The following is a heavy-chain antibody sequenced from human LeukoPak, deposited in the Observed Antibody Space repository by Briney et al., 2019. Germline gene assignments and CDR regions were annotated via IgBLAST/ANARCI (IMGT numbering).Heavy chain of an antibody. CDR1: GFTFSSYE. V-gene: IGHV3-48*03. CDR2: ISSSGSPI. Sequence: GGSLRLSCAASGFTFSSYEMNWVRQAPGKGLEWVSYISSSGSPIYYADSVKGRFTISRDNVKNSLHLQMNNLRAEDTAVYYCARDSADSCWLDYWGQGTLVTVSS. D-gene: IGHD6-19*01. J-gene: IGHJ4*02. CDR3: ARDSADSCWLDY.